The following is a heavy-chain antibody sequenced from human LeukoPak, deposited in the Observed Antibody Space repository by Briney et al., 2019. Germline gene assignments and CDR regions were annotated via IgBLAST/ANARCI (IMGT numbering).Heavy chain of an antibody. CDR1: GGTFSSSA. J-gene: IGHJ4*02. CDR3: ARHGGDGYNLDY. Sequence: SVKVSCKASGGTFSSSAISWVRQAPGQGLEWMGGIIPIFGTANYAQKFQGRVTITTDESTSTAYMELSSLRSEDTAVYYCARHGGDGYNLDYWGQGTLVTVSS. D-gene: IGHD5-24*01. CDR2: IIPIFGTA. V-gene: IGHV1-69*05.